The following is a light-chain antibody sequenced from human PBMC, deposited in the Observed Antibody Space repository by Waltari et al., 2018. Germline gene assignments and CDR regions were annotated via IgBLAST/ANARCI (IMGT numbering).Light chain of an antibody. J-gene: IGLJ1*01. CDR3: CSYTSSSTFV. CDR2: DVN. Sequence: QSALTQPAPVSGSPGPSITIPCPGTSSDVGGYASASWYQHHPGKAPKFMIYDVNNRASGVSNRFSGSKSGNTASLTISGLQAEDEADYYCCSYTSSSTFVFGTGTKVSVL. V-gene: IGLV2-14*01. CDR1: SSDVGGYAS.